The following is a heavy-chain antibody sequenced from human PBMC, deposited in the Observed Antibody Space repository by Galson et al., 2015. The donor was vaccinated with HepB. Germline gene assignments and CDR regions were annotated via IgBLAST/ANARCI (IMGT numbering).Heavy chain of an antibody. J-gene: IGHJ4*02. D-gene: IGHD3-22*01. CDR1: GGSISSSSFY. CDR2: MYYAGNT. V-gene: IGHV4-39*07. Sequence: QVQLQESGPGLVKPSETLSLTCTVSGGSISSSSFYWGWIRQPPGKGLEWIGSMYYAGNTYYNPSLKSRVTISVDTSKNQFSLKLSSVTAADTAVYYCAREGEVYYYDSSGYLYWGQGTLVTVSS. CDR3: AREGEVYYYDSSGYLY.